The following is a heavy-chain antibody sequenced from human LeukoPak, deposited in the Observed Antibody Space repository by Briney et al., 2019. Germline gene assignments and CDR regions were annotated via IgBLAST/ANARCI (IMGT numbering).Heavy chain of an antibody. Sequence: PGGSLRLSCAASGFTFSNFAMTWARHAPGKGLEWVSAISGSGGSRYYADSVEGRFTISRDNSKNTLYLQMNSLRAEDTAVYFCAKAHYCRTWYLDYFDLGGEGTLVTVPS. CDR3: AKAHYCRTWYLDYFDL. J-gene: IGHJ4*02. CDR2: ISGSGGSR. CDR1: GFTFSNFA. V-gene: IGHV3-23*01. D-gene: IGHD6-13*01.